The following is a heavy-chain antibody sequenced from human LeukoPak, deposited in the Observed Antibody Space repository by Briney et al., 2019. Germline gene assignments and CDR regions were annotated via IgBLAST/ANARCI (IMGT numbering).Heavy chain of an antibody. CDR3: ARESVGFGSRDWYLDL. CDR1: GFTVSSNY. J-gene: IGHJ2*01. Sequence: GGSLRLSCAASGFTVSSNYMSWVRQAPGKGLEWVSVIYSGGNTYYADSVKGRFTISRDNSKNTLYLKMNSLRAEDTAVYYCARESVGFGSRDWYLDLWGRGTLVTVSS. V-gene: IGHV3-66*01. D-gene: IGHD3-10*01. CDR2: IYSGGNT.